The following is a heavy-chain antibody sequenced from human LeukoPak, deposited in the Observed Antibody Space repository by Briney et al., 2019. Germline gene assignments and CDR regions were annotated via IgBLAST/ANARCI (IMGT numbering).Heavy chain of an antibody. V-gene: IGHV4-34*01. Sequence: WIGEVNHSGRTNYNPSLKSRVTISVDPSKSQFSLNLRSVTAADTAVYYCAGRSTHYYGMDVWGQGTTVTVSS. CDR3: AGRSTHYYGMDV. J-gene: IGHJ6*02. D-gene: IGHD2-2*01. CDR2: VNHSGRT.